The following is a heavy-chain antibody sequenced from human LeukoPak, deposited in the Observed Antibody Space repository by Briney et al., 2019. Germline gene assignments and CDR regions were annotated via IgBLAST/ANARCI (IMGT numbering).Heavy chain of an antibody. CDR3: AKDVRYCGGDCYSFSAFDI. CDR1: GFTFSSYA. V-gene: IGHV3-23*01. D-gene: IGHD2-21*02. Sequence: GGSLRLSCAASGFTFSSYAMSWVRQAPGKGLEWVSAISGSGGSTYYADSVKGRFTISRDNSKNTLYLQMNSLRAEDTAVYYCAKDVRYCGGDCYSFSAFDIWGQGTMVTVSS. J-gene: IGHJ3*02. CDR2: ISGSGGST.